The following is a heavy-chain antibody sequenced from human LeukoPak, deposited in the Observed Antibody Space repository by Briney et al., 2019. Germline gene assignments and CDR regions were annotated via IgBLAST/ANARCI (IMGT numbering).Heavy chain of an antibody. CDR1: VYTFTRYY. J-gene: IGHJ4*02. CDR3: ARGADILTGYYRTGDGYFDY. Sequence: ASVSVSFKPSVYTFTRYYIHSVRQTPGQGREWMGWINPNTGGTNYAHKFQGRVTITRDTPIRPAYIELSKLRADATAVYYCARGADILTGYYRTGDGYFDYWGEGTLVTVYS. CDR2: INPNTGGT. D-gene: IGHD3-9*01. V-gene: IGHV1-2*02.